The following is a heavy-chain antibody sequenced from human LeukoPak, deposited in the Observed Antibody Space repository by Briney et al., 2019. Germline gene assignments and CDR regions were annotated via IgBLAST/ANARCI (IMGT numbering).Heavy chain of an antibody. Sequence: GGSRRLSCAASGFTFSSYSMNWVRQAPGKGLEWVSSISSSSSYIYYADSVKGRFTISRDNAKNSLFLQMSSLRAEDTAVYYCARDAMVRGVLIDYWGQGTLVTVSS. CDR2: ISSSSSYI. J-gene: IGHJ4*02. CDR3: ARDAMVRGVLIDY. CDR1: GFTFSSYS. V-gene: IGHV3-21*01. D-gene: IGHD3-10*01.